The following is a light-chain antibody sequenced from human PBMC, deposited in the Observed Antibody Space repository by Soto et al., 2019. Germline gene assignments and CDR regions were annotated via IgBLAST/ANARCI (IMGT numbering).Light chain of an antibody. Sequence: DIQMTQSPSSLSASEGDRVTITCRASQNINNYLNWYQHKLGQAPKLLIYAASGLQSGVPSRFIGSVSGTDFTLTITSVQGEDFASYFCQQSHTTPYTFGRGTKLEV. CDR2: AAS. CDR1: QNINNY. CDR3: QQSHTTPYT. V-gene: IGKV1-39*01. J-gene: IGKJ2*01.